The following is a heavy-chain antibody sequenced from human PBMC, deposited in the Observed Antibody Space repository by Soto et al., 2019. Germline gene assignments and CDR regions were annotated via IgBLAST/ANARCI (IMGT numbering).Heavy chain of an antibody. Sequence: GASVKVSCKASGYTFTRYYMHWVRQAPGQGLEWMGWINPNSGGTNYAQKFQGWVTMTRDTSISTAYMELSRLRSDDTAVYYCARGNPDLQYSYYYMEVWGKGTTVTVSS. J-gene: IGHJ6*03. CDR3: ARGNPDLQYSYYYMEV. V-gene: IGHV1-2*04. CDR2: INPNSGGT. CDR1: GYTFTRYY.